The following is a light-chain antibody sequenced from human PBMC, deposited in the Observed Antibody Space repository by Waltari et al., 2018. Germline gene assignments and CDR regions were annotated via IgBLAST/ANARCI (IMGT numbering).Light chain of an antibody. Sequence: DTQMTQSPSSVSASVGARVTITSRASQDVTNHLAWFQQKPGRAPKVLIFDVSTLQSGVPSRFSGSGSGTEFSLTISSLQPEDFATYYCQQGDSLPPTFGQGTKVEIK. CDR2: DVS. CDR1: QDVTNH. J-gene: IGKJ1*01. CDR3: QQGDSLPPT. V-gene: IGKV1-12*01.